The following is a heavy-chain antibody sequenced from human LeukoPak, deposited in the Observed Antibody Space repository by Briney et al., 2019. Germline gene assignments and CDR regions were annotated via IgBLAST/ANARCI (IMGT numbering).Heavy chain of an antibody. CDR2: IYYSGST. J-gene: IGHJ5*02. V-gene: IGHV4-59*01. CDR3: ARDRELELRWFDP. D-gene: IGHD1-7*01. Sequence: SETLSLTCTVSGGSISSYYWSWIRQPPGKGLEWIGYIYYSGSTNYNPSLKSRVTISVDTSKNQFSLKLSSVTAADTAVYYCARDRELELRWFDPWGQGTLVTVSS. CDR1: GGSISSYY.